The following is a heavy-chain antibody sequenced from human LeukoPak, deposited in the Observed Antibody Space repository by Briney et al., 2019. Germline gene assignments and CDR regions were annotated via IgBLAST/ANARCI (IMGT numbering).Heavy chain of an antibody. CDR3: VRGSYSSGWYPYFEF. D-gene: IGHD6-19*01. J-gene: IGHJ4*02. Sequence: PSETLSLTCTVSGGSISSSDSYWGWIRQPPGKGLEYIGSIYNSGSTSYNPSLKSRVTISVDTSKTQFPLKLSSVTAADTAIYYCVRGSYSSGWYPYFEFWGQGILVTVSS. CDR1: GGSISSSDSY. CDR2: IYNSGST. V-gene: IGHV4-39*01.